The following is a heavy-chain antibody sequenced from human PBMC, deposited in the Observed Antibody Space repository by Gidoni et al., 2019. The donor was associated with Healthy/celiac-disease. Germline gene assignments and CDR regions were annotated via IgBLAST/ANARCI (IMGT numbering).Heavy chain of an antibody. CDR1: GGSISSSDW. CDR2: IEHSGST. V-gene: IGHV4-4*02. CDR3: ASLYCSSTSCPDY. Sequence: VQLLESGPGLVKPSGTLSLTCAVCGGSISSSDWWSWLRQPPGKGLEWIGEIEHSGSTNYNPSLKIRFTISVDKSKNQFSLKLSSVTAADTAVYYCASLYCSSTSCPDYWGQGTLVTVSS. D-gene: IGHD2-2*01. J-gene: IGHJ4*02.